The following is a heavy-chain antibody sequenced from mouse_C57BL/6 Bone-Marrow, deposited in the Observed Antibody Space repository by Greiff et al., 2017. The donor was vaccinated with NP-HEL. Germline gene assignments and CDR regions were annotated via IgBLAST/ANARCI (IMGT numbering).Heavy chain of an antibody. J-gene: IGHJ3*01. D-gene: IGHD3-1*01. V-gene: IGHV5-4*01. CDR3: ARDREREFAY. CDR2: ISDGGSYT. CDR1: GFTFSSYA. Sequence: EVQGGEEGGGLVKPGGSLKLSCAASGFTFSSYAMSWVRQTPEKRLEWVATISDGGSYTYYPDNVKGRFTISRDNAKNNLYLQMSHLKSEDTAMYYCARDREREFAYWGQGTLVTVSA.